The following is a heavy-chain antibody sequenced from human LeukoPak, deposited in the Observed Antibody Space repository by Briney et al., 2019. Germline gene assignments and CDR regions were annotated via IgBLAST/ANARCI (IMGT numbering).Heavy chain of an antibody. Sequence: PSETLSLTCAVYGGSFSGYYWSWIRQPPGKGLEWIGYIYYSGSTYYNPSLRSRATISVDTSKIQFSLELSSVTAADTAVYYCARSSEGRYYYDSSGFSYYYYYMDVWGKGATVTISS. D-gene: IGHD3-22*01. J-gene: IGHJ6*03. V-gene: IGHV4-59*01. CDR1: GGSFSGYY. CDR2: IYYSGST. CDR3: ARSSEGRYYYDSSGFSYYYYYMDV.